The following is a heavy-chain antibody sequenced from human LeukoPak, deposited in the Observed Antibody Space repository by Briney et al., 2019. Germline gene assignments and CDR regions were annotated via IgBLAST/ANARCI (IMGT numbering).Heavy chain of an antibody. J-gene: IGHJ4*02. CDR1: GGSFSGYY. D-gene: IGHD2-8*02. Sequence: SETLSLTCAVYGGSFSGYYWSWIRQPPGKGLEWIGEINHSGSTNYNPSLKSRVTISVDTSKNQFSLNLSSVTAADTAVYYCATQILLCHYYWGQGTLVTVSS. CDR3: ATQILLCHYY. V-gene: IGHV4-34*01. CDR2: INHSGST.